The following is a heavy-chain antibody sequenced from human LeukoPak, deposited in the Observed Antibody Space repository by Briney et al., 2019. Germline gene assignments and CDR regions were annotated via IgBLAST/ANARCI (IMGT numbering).Heavy chain of an antibody. CDR3: AELGITMIGGV. J-gene: IGHJ6*04. Sequence: HPGGSLRLSCAGSGFTFSSYSMNWVRQAPGKGLEWVSYISSSSSTIYYADSVKGRFTISRDNAKNSLYLQMNSLRAEDTAVYYCAELGITMIGGVWGKGTTVTISS. D-gene: IGHD3-10*02. V-gene: IGHV3-48*04. CDR1: GFTFSSYS. CDR2: ISSSSSTI.